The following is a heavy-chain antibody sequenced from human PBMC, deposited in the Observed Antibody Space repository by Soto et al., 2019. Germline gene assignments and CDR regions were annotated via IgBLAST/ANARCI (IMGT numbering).Heavy chain of an antibody. D-gene: IGHD3-22*01. CDR1: GYTCTTYD. J-gene: IGHJ4*02. Sequence: QVQLVQSGAEVKKPGASVRVSCRASGYTCTTYDITWVRQAPGPGLEWMGWISPYNVNTNYARKFQGRVPMTKDTSASTDHMERRPLGSDATAVYYCASGYFYESSGSCAYWGQGTLVTVSS. V-gene: IGHV1-18*01. CDR2: ISPYNVNT. CDR3: ASGYFYESSGSCAY.